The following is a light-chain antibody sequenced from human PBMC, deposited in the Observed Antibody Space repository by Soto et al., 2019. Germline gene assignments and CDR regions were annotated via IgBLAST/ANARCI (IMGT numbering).Light chain of an antibody. Sequence: DIHMTQSPSSLSVSVGDRVTITCPTSQNINAWLAWYQQRPGQAPKLLIYDASTVQSGVPSRFSGSGSGTEFTLSISSLQPDDSAIYYCQHHSLYSPWTFGQGTKVEIK. CDR1: QNINAW. V-gene: IGKV1-5*01. J-gene: IGKJ1*01. CDR2: DAS. CDR3: QHHSLYSPWT.